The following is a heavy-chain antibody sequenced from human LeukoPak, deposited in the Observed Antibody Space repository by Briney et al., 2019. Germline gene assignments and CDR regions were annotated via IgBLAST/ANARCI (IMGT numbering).Heavy chain of an antibody. V-gene: IGHV1-8*03. D-gene: IGHD3-22*01. Sequence: KVSCKASGYTFTSYDINWVRQATGQGLEWMGWMNPNSGNTGYAQKFQGRVTITRNTSISTAYMELSSLRSEDTAVYYCARGLDSSGYLYNWFDPWGQGTPVTVSS. CDR1: GYTFTSYD. J-gene: IGHJ5*02. CDR2: MNPNSGNT. CDR3: ARGLDSSGYLYNWFDP.